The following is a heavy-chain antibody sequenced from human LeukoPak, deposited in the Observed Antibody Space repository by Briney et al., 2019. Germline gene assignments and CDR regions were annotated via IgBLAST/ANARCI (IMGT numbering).Heavy chain of an antibody. CDR3: VRDLDSVAFL. Sequence: GGSLRLSCAASGFTFSSYEMNWVRQAPGKGLEWVSYISSSGSTIYYADSVKGRFTISRDNAKNSLYLQMNSLRAEDTAVYYCVRDLDSVAFLWGQGSLVTVSS. CDR2: ISSSGSTI. V-gene: IGHV3-48*03. CDR1: GFTFSSYE. J-gene: IGHJ4*02. D-gene: IGHD1-1*01.